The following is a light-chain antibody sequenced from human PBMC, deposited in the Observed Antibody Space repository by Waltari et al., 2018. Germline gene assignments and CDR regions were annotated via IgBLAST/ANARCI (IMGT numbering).Light chain of an antibody. Sequence: GDKLGDKYACWYQQKPGQSPLLVIYQDDKRRSGIPERFSGSNSGNTATLTISETQAMDEADYYCQAWDDTTMVFGGGTKLTVL. CDR2: QDD. CDR3: QAWDDTTMV. V-gene: IGLV3-1*01. CDR1: KLGDKY. J-gene: IGLJ2*01.